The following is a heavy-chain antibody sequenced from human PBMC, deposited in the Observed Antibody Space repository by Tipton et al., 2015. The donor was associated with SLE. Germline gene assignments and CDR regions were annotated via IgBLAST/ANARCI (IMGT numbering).Heavy chain of an antibody. D-gene: IGHD3-16*01. Sequence: SLRLSCTASGLPFSEYYMNWIRQAPGKGLEWDSYISSSGASVHYADSVRGRFTISRDNTDNSLYLQMNSLRVEDTAVYYCATTRLVGPSDHWGQGTLVTVSS. CDR2: ISSSGASV. J-gene: IGHJ4*02. CDR3: ATTRLVGPSDH. V-gene: IGHV3-11*01. CDR1: GLPFSEYY.